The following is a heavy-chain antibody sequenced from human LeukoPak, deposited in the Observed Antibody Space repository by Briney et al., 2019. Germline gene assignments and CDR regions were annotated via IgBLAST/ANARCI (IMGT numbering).Heavy chain of an antibody. D-gene: IGHD3-9*01. J-gene: IGHJ4*02. CDR1: GGSFSGYY. CDR2: INHSGST. CDR3: ADGRREKYYDILTGYYIESYFDY. V-gene: IGHV4-34*01. Sequence: SETLSLTCAVYGGSFSGYYWSWVRQPPGKGLGWIGEINHSGSTNYNPSLKSRVTISVDTSKNQFSLKLSSVTAADTAVYYCADGRREKYYDILTGYYIESYFDYWGQGTLVTVSS.